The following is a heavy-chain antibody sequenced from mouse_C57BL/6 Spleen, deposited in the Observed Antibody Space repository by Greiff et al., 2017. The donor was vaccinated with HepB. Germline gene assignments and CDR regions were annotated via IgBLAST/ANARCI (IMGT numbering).Heavy chain of an antibody. CDR3: ARASANWDLYFDY. CDR2: ISDGGSYT. Sequence: VQLKESGGGLVKPGGSLKLSCAASGFTFSSYAMSWVRQTPEKRLEWVATISDGGSYTYYPDNVKGRFTISRDNAKNNLYLQMSHLKSEDTAMYYCARASANWDLYFDYWGQGTTLTVSS. J-gene: IGHJ2*01. CDR1: GFTFSSYA. V-gene: IGHV5-4*01. D-gene: IGHD4-1*01.